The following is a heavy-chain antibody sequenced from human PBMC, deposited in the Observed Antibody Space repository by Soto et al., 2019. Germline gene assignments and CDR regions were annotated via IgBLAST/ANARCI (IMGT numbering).Heavy chain of an antibody. CDR3: ARKIAEAGKYWFDP. D-gene: IGHD6-13*01. Sequence: SETLSLTCAVSGYSVSSGYYWGWIRQPPGKGLEWIGSIYHSGSTYYNPSLKSRVNISVDTSKNQFSLKLSSVTAADTAVYYCARKIAEAGKYWFDPWGQGTLVTVS. CDR2: IYHSGST. J-gene: IGHJ5*02. V-gene: IGHV4-38-2*01. CDR1: GYSVSSGYY.